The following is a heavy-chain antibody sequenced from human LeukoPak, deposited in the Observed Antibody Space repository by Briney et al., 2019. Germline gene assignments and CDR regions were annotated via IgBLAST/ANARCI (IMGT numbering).Heavy chain of an antibody. CDR3: ARLRYCSGGSCYYAFDI. D-gene: IGHD2-15*01. J-gene: IGHJ3*02. CDR2: IYYSWST. CDR1: GGSISSYY. V-gene: IGHV4-59*08. Sequence: SETLSLTCTVSGGSISSYYWSWIRPPPGKGLGWIGSIYYSWSTNYNPSLKSRVTISVDTSKNQFSLKLSSVTAADTAVYYCARLRYCSGGSCYYAFDIWGQGTMVTVSS.